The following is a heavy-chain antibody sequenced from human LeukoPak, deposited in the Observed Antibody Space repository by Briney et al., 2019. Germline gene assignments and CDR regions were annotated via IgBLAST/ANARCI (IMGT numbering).Heavy chain of an antibody. V-gene: IGHV3-43D*03. CDR1: GFTFDDYA. CDR3: ATRPPHDY. J-gene: IGHJ4*02. Sequence: QAGGSLRLSCAASGFTFDDYAMHCVRQAPGKGLEWVSLISWDGGSTYYADSVKGRFTISRDNAKNSLYLQMNSLRAEDTAVYYCATRPPHDYWGQGTLVTVSS. CDR2: ISWDGGST.